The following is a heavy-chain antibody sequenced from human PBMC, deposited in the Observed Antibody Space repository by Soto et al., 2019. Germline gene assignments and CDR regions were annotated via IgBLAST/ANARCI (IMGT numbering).Heavy chain of an antibody. CDR1: GGTFSSYT. CDR3: GRGALFGPLQNDY. Sequence: SVKVSCKASGGTFSSYTISWVRQAPGQGLEWMGRIIPILGIANYAQKFQGRVTITADKSTSTAYMELSSLRSEDTAVYYCGRGALFGPLQNDYWGQGTLVPFSS. V-gene: IGHV1-69*02. J-gene: IGHJ4*02. CDR2: IIPILGIA. D-gene: IGHD3-3*01.